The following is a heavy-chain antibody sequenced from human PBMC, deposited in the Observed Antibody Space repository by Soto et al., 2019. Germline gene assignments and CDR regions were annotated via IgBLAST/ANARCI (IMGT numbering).Heavy chain of an antibody. Sequence: SETLSLTCTVSGGSLSSAAYYWSWIRQHPGKGLEWIGYISHSGSTYYTPSLKSRVIISADTSKNQFSVNLTSVTAADTAVYYCAREYTYGSNFFDCWGQGALVNVSS. D-gene: IGHD5-18*01. CDR1: GGSLSSAAYY. CDR2: ISHSGST. V-gene: IGHV4-31*03. CDR3: AREYTYGSNFFDC. J-gene: IGHJ4*02.